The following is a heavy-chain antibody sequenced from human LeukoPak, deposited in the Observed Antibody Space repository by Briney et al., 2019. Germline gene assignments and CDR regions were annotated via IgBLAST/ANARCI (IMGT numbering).Heavy chain of an antibody. D-gene: IGHD4-17*01. CDR3: ARDPTEGPYETYGRHYFDF. CDR1: GFTFSSYA. J-gene: IGHJ4*02. CDR2: ISSGNDYI. Sequence: GGSLRLSCAASGFTFSSYAMSWVRQAPGTGLEWVASISSGNDYIHYAGSVKGRFTISRDDAKNSLYLQMDSLRVDDTAVYYCARDPTEGPYETYGRHYFDFWGRGTLVTVSS. V-gene: IGHV3-21*01.